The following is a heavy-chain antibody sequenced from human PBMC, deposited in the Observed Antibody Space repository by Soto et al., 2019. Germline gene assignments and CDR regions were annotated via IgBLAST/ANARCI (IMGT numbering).Heavy chain of an antibody. J-gene: IGHJ5*02. CDR2: IYYSGST. D-gene: IGHD1-1*01. CDR3: ARVEEAKIVAERPQSWFDP. Sequence: QVQLQESGPGLVKPSQTLSLTCTVSGGSISSGGYYWSWIRQHPGKGLEWIGYIYYSGSTYYNPSLKSRVTISVDTSTNQFSLKLSSVTAADTAVYYCARVEEAKIVAERPQSWFDPWGQGTLVTVSS. V-gene: IGHV4-31*03. CDR1: GGSISSGGYY.